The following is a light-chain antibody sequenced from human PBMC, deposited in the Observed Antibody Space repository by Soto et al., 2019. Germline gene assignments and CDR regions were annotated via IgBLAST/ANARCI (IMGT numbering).Light chain of an antibody. CDR3: QQYGSSPYT. V-gene: IGKV3-20*01. CDR1: QTLSTNS. CDR2: AAS. J-gene: IGKJ2*01. Sequence: EIVLTQSPGILSLSPGERATLSCRASQTLSTNSLAWYQQRPGQTPRLLIYAASTRNTDIPDRFNGSGSGTDFALTISRLEPEDFALYYCQQYGSSPYTFGQGTKLEIK.